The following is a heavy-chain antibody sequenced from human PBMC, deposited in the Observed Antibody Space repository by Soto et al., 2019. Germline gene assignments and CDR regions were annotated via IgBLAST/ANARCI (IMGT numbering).Heavy chain of an antibody. Sequence: EAQLLESGGGLVQPGGSLRLSCAASRFTFTTYAMSWVRQAPGKGLEWVSSISDSGTRTYYADSVKGRFTISRDNSKTTLFLQMSSLRDEDTAIYYCAKSTRQYGDRESFDYWGQGTLVTVSS. D-gene: IGHD4-17*01. J-gene: IGHJ4*02. CDR1: RFTFTTYA. V-gene: IGHV3-23*01. CDR3: AKSTRQYGDRESFDY. CDR2: ISDSGTRT.